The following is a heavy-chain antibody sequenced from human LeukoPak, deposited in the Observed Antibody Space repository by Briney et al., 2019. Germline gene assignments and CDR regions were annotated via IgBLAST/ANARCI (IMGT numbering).Heavy chain of an antibody. CDR3: ARRADSVSTSYCFDY. J-gene: IGHJ4*02. V-gene: IGHV3-23*01. Sequence: GGSVTLSCSLSGFPQYLLLALGPRRSPGEGLEWVTAISGSGGSTYYADSVKRRFTISRDNSKNTLYLQMNSLRADDTAVSYCARRADSVSTSYCFDYWGQGTLVTVSS. CDR2: ISGSGGST. CDR1: GFPQYLL. D-gene: IGHD2-2*01.